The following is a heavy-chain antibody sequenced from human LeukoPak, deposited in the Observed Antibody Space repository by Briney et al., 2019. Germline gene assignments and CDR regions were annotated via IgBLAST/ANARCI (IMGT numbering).Heavy chain of an antibody. J-gene: IGHJ4*02. Sequence: GESLQISCQGSGYSFTSYWIGWVRQLPGKGLEWMGIIYPGDSDTRYSPSFQGQVTISADKSISTAYLQWSSLKASDTAMYYCARLDILTGYYNGYNDYWGQGTLVTVSS. V-gene: IGHV5-51*01. D-gene: IGHD3-9*01. CDR2: IYPGDSDT. CDR1: GYSFTSYW. CDR3: ARLDILTGYYNGYNDY.